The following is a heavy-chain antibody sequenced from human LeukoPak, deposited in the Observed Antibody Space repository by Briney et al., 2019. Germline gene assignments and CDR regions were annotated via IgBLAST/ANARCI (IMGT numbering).Heavy chain of an antibody. CDR2: IYSGGNT. Sequence: GGSLRLSCAASGFTVSSDYMSWVRQAPGRGVEWVSIIYSGGNTYYADPVKGRFTISRDNSRNTLYLQMNSLRAEDTAVYYCVRHSSGGRYYFDYWGQGTLVTVSS. D-gene: IGHD3-22*01. CDR3: VRHSSGGRYYFDY. CDR1: GFTVSSDY. V-gene: IGHV3-66*02. J-gene: IGHJ4*02.